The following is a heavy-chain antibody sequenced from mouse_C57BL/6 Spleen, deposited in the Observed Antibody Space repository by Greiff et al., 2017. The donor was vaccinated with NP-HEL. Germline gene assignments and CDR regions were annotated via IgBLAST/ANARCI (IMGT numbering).Heavy chain of an antibody. J-gene: IGHJ2*01. CDR1: GYTFTDYY. CDR3: ARGNGYDGGD. Sequence: VQLQQSGPELVKPGASVKISCKASGYTFTDYYMNWVKQSHGKSLEWIGDINPNNGGTSYNQKFKGKATLTVDKSSSTAYMELRSLTSEDSAVYYCARGNGYDGGDWGQGTTLTVSS. V-gene: IGHV1-26*01. CDR2: INPNNGGT. D-gene: IGHD2-2*01.